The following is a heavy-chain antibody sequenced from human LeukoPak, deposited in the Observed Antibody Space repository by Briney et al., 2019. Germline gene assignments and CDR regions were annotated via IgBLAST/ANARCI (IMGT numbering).Heavy chain of an antibody. V-gene: IGHV5-51*01. D-gene: IGHD1/OR15-1a*01. Sequence: GESLKISCKGSGYRFSSHWIGWVRQMPGKGLEWMGIIYPDDSNTRYSPSFQGQVTISADKSISTAYLQWSSLKASDTAIYYCATTTANWSDPWGQGTLVTVSS. CDR1: GYRFSSHW. CDR3: ATTTANWSDP. J-gene: IGHJ5*02. CDR2: IYPDDSNT.